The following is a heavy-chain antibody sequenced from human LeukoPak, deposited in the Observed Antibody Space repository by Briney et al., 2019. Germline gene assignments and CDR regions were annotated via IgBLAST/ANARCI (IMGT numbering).Heavy chain of an antibody. CDR3: AKDTHPLRYFDWLSQEY. D-gene: IGHD3-9*01. CDR1: GFTFDVYA. V-gene: IGHV3-43*02. CDR2: ISGDGSST. J-gene: IGHJ4*02. Sequence: GGSLRLSCAASGFTFDVYAMHCVRQATGEGLEWVSLISGDGSSTYYADSVKGRFTISRDNSKYSLYLQMNSLRTDDTALYYCAKDTHPLRYFDWLSQEYWGQGTLVTVSS.